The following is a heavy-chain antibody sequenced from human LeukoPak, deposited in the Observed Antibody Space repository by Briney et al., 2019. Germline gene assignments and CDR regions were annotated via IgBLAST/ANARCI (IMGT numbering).Heavy chain of an antibody. CDR3: ARGGMTYYDILTGYSYGMDV. V-gene: IGHV4-59*01. D-gene: IGHD3-9*01. J-gene: IGHJ6*02. CDR2: IYYSGST. CDR1: GGSISSYY. Sequence: SETLSLTCTVSGGSISSYYWSWIRQPPGKGLEWIGYIYYSGSTNYNPSLKSRVTISVGTSNNQLSLRLSSVTAADTAVYYCARGGMTYYDILTGYSYGMDVWGQGTTVTVSS.